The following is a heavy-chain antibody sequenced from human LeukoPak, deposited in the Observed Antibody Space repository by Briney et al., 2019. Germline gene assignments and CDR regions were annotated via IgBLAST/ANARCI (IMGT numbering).Heavy chain of an antibody. J-gene: IGHJ5*02. CDR1: GGSISSSSYY. V-gene: IGHV4-39*07. Sequence: SETLSLTCTVSGGSISSSSYYWGWIRQPPGKGLEWIGSIYYSGSTYYNPSLKSRVTISVDTSTNQFSLKLSSVTAADTAVYYCAREARWFGELLGWFDPWGQGTLVTVSS. D-gene: IGHD3-10*01. CDR2: IYYSGST. CDR3: AREARWFGELLGWFDP.